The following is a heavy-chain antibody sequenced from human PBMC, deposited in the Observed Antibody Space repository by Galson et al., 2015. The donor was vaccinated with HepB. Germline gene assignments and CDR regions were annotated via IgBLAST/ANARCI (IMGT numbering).Heavy chain of an antibody. CDR3: ARVGGAIWFGEWGGVDPPHPAGVQNGLSNRFDP. V-gene: IGHV1-18*04. D-gene: IGHD3-10*01. J-gene: IGHJ5*02. Sequence: SVKVSCKASGYTFTSYGISWVRQAPGQGLEWMGWISAYNGNTNYAQKLQGRVTMTTDTSTSTAYMELRSLRSDDTAVYYCARVGGAIWFGEWGGVDPPHPAGVQNGLSNRFDPWGQGTLVTVSS. CDR2: ISAYNGNT. CDR1: GYTFTSYG.